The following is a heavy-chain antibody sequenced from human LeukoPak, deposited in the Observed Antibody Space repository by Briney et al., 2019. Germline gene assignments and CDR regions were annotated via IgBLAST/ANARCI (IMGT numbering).Heavy chain of an antibody. CDR1: GFTFSSYW. J-gene: IGHJ4*02. CDR3: ARDGALISGSYYNDY. V-gene: IGHV3-7*01. Sequence: GGSLRLSCAASGFTFSSYWMSWVRQAPGKGLEWVANIKQDGSEKYYVDSVKGRFTISRDNAKNSLYLQMSGLRAEDTAVYYCARDGALISGSYYNDYWGQGTLVTVSS. D-gene: IGHD1-26*01. CDR2: IKQDGSEK.